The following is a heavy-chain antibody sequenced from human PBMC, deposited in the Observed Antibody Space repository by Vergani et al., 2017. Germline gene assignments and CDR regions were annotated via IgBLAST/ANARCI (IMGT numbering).Heavy chain of an antibody. D-gene: IGHD1-14*01. J-gene: IGHJ4*02. CDR1: GYTFITYG. CDR2: ITGYNDNT. Sequence: QVQLVQSGAEVKKPGASVKVSCKASGYTFITYGICWLRQAPGLGLEWMGWITGYNDNTNYAQKFQGRVTMTTDTATSRVNIELTNLRSDDNAVYYCAGDYHGSEDYWGQGTLVTVSS. V-gene: IGHV1-18*04. CDR3: AGDYHGSEDY.